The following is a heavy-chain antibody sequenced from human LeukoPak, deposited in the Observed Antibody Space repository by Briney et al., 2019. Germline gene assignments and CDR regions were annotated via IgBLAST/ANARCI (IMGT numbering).Heavy chain of an antibody. Sequence: GSPRLSCAASGFTFDEHDMHWVRQVPGKGLEWLCLITKDGGTKHYADSVKGRFSISRDNSRNSLSLQMNSLRSEDAALYFCAKRSGAPNNFDYWGQGVLVTVSS. V-gene: IGHV3-43*02. CDR2: ITKDGGTK. CDR1: GFTFDEHD. D-gene: IGHD1-1*01. CDR3: AKRSGAPNNFDY. J-gene: IGHJ4*02.